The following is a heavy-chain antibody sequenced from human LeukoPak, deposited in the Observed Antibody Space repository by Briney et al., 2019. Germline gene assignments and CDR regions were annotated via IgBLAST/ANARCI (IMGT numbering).Heavy chain of an antibody. Sequence: GGSLRLSCAASGFTVTTNYMTWVRQAPGKGLEWVSIICSGGYTDYADSVKGRFTISRDNSKNTLDFQMNSLRAEDTAVYYCARESAAAVGGYWGQGTLVTVSS. CDR3: ARESAAAVGGY. D-gene: IGHD6-13*01. J-gene: IGHJ4*02. CDR1: GFTVTTNY. V-gene: IGHV3-66*01. CDR2: ICSGGYT.